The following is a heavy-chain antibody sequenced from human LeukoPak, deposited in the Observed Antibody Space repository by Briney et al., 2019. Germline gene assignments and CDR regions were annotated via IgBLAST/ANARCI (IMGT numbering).Heavy chain of an antibody. J-gene: IGHJ4*02. CDR2: IYSDVST. D-gene: IGHD1-1*01. CDR3: AKSRSGSANWALQIFDN. CDR1: GFIVTVNH. Sequence: GGSLRLSCAASGFIVTVNHMSWVRQAPGKGLEWVSLIYSDVSTHYADSVKGRFTISRDNSNNSLFVQMNSLRAEDTAVYFCAKSRSGSANWALQIFDNWGQGTLVTVSS. V-gene: IGHV3-53*01.